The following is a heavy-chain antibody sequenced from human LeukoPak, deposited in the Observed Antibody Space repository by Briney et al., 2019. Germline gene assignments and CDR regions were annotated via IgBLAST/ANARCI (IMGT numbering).Heavy chain of an antibody. CDR3: ARAPPSSGCVRY. CDR2: INHSGST. J-gene: IGHJ4*02. D-gene: IGHD6-19*01. V-gene: IGHV4-34*01. CDR1: GGSFSGYY. Sequence: SETLSLTCAVYGGSFSGYYWSWIRQPPGKGLEWIGEINHSGSTNYNPYPKSRVTISVETSKNQSPLQLSTMTAADATVYYCARAPPSSGCVRYGGQGTLVTVA.